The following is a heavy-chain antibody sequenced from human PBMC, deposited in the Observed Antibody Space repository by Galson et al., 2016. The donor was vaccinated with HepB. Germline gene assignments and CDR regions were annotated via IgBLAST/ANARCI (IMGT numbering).Heavy chain of an antibody. V-gene: IGHV6-1*01. CDR1: GDSVSSNTAA. Sequence: CAISGDSVSSNTAAWNWIRQSPSGGLEWLGRTYSRSNWYNDYEASVRGRIVISPDTSNNQFSLQLRSVSPEDKAVYYCVRDAQGCGTVYDYWGQGTLVTVSS. D-gene: IGHD1-7*01. CDR2: TYSRSNWYN. J-gene: IGHJ4*02. CDR3: VRDAQGCGTVYDY.